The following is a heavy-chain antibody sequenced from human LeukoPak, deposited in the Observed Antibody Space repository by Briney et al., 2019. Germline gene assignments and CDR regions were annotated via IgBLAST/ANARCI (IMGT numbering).Heavy chain of an antibody. D-gene: IGHD2-21*02. CDR2: IFYSGST. CDR3: AKVDVVLTAIGY. V-gene: IGHV4-39*01. Sequence: ASETLSLTCTVSGGSISTSSYYWGWIRQPPGKGLEWIGNIFYSGSTYYNPSLKSRVTISVDTSKNQFSLKLSSVTAADTAVYYCAKVDVVLTAIGYWGQGTLVTVSS. CDR1: GGSISTSSYY. J-gene: IGHJ4*02.